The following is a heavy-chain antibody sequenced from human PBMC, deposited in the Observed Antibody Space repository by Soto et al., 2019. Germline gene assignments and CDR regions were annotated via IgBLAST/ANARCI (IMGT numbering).Heavy chain of an antibody. CDR3: AKISGYDWGAYYYYGMDV. V-gene: IGHV3-23*01. J-gene: IGHJ6*02. Sequence: EVQLLESGGGLVQPGGSLRLSCAASGFTFSSYAMSWVRQAPGKGLEWVSAISGSGGSTYYADSVKGRFNISRDNSKNTLYLQMNSLRAEDTAVYYCAKISGYDWGAYYYYGMDVWGQGTTVTVSS. CDR1: GFTFSSYA. D-gene: IGHD5-12*01. CDR2: ISGSGGST.